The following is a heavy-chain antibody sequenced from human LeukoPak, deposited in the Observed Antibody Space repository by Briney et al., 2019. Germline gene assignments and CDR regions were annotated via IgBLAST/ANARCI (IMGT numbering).Heavy chain of an antibody. CDR1: GYTFTSYG. Sequence: SVKVSCKASGYTFTSYGISWVRQAPGQGLEWMGGIIPIFGTANYAQKFQGRVTITADKSTSTAYMELSSLRSEDTAVYYCAREATGGYYFDYWGQGTLVTVSS. D-gene: IGHD1-26*01. CDR2: IIPIFGTA. V-gene: IGHV1-69*06. CDR3: AREATGGYYFDY. J-gene: IGHJ4*02.